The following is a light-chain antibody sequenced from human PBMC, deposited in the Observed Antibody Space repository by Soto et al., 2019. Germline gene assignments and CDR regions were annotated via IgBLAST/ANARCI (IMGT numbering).Light chain of an antibody. CDR1: SSDIGAYNY. J-gene: IGLJ2*01. CDR3: SSYTSSITLHMV. CDR2: EVI. V-gene: IGLV2-14*01. Sequence: QSALTQPASVSGSPGQSITISCTGTSSDIGAYNYVSWYQQHPGKAPKLVVYEVINRPSGVSNRFSGSKSGNTASLTISGLQAEDGADYYCSSYTSSITLHMVFGGGTKVTVL.